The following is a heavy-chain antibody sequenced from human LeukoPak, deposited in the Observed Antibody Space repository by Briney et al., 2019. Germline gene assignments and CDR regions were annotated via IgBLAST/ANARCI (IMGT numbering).Heavy chain of an antibody. CDR3: AKYYYDSSGYYPYYYYYMDV. D-gene: IGHD3-22*01. CDR1: GFTVSSNY. V-gene: IGHV3-66*02. CDR2: IYSGGST. Sequence: GGSLRLSCAASGFTVSSNYMSWVRQAPGKGLEWVSVIYSGGSTYYADSVKGRFTISGDNSENTLYLQMNSLRAEDTAVYYCAKYYYDSSGYYPYYYYYMDVWGKGTTVTVSS. J-gene: IGHJ6*03.